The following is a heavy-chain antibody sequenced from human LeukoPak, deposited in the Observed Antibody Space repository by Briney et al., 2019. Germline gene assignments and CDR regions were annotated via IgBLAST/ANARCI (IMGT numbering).Heavy chain of an antibody. CDR3: ARGRYSSGWYSFTALFAFDI. Sequence: GASVKVSCKASVYTFTSYGIYWVRHATGQGLEWRGWMNPNSGSTGYAKKFPGRVTMTRNTSISTAYMELSSLRSDDTAVYYCARGRYSSGWYSFTALFAFDIWGQGTMVTVS. V-gene: IGHV1-8*01. CDR1: VYTFTSYG. D-gene: IGHD6-19*01. CDR2: MNPNSGST. J-gene: IGHJ3*02.